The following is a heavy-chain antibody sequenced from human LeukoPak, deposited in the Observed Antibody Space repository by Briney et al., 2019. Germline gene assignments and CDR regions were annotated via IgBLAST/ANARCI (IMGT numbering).Heavy chain of an antibody. CDR1: GFTFSNAW. J-gene: IGHJ4*02. CDR3: TTGVNDYVWGSYPVFDY. CDR2: IKSKTDGGTT. Sequence: TGGSLRLSCAASGFTFSNAWMSWVRQAPGKGLEWVGRIKSKTDGGTTDYAAPVKGRFTISRDDSKNTLYLQMNSLKTEDTAVYYCTTGVNDYVWGSYPVFDYWGQGTLVTVSS. V-gene: IGHV3-15*01. D-gene: IGHD3-16*02.